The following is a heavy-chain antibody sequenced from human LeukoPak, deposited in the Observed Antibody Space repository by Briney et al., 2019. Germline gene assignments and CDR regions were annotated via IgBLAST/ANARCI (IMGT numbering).Heavy chain of an antibody. Sequence: PGGSLRLSCAASGFTFSSYSMNWVHQAPGKGLEWVSYISSSSSTIYYADSVKGRFTVSRDNAKNSLYLQMNSLGAEDTAVYYCARVRTLAFDLWGQGTMVTVSS. CDR3: ARVRTLAFDL. J-gene: IGHJ3*01. CDR2: ISSSSSTI. V-gene: IGHV3-48*01. D-gene: IGHD2-2*01. CDR1: GFTFSSYS.